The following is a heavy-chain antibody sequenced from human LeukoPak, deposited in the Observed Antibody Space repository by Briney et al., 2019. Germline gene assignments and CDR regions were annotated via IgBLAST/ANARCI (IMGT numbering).Heavy chain of an antibody. Sequence: PSETLSLTCAVYGGSFSGYYWSWIRQPPGKGLEWIEEINHSGSTNYNPSLKSRVTISVDTSKNQFSLKLSSVTAADTAVYYCARAGVAGFDPWGQGTLVTVSS. D-gene: IGHD2-15*01. CDR1: GGSFSGYY. CDR2: INHSGST. V-gene: IGHV4-34*01. CDR3: ARAGVAGFDP. J-gene: IGHJ5*02.